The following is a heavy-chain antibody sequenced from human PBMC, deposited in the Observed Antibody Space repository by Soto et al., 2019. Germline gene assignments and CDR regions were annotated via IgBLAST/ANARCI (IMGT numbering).Heavy chain of an antibody. CDR3: ARAPQGRYNWFDP. V-gene: IGHV4-34*01. Sequence: QVQLQQWGAGLLKPSETLSLTCAVYGGSFSGYYWSWIRQPPGKGLEWIGEINHSGSTNYNPSLTSRVTISVDTSKNQFSLTLSSVTAADTAVYYCARAPQGRYNWFDPWGQGTLVTVSS. CDR1: GGSFSGYY. D-gene: IGHD2-21*01. CDR2: INHSGST. J-gene: IGHJ5*02.